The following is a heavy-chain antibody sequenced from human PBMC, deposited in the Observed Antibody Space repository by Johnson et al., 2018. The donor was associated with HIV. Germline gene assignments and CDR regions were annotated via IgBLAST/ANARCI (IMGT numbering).Heavy chain of an antibody. CDR2: ISYDGSNK. Sequence: QVQLVESGGGVVQPGRSLRLSCAASGFSFSSYDMHWVRQAPGKGLEWVAVISYDGSNKYYADSVKGRFTISRDNSKNTLYLQMNSLRVEDTAVYYCAKDLRQVAVNDVCDIWGQGTVVSVSS. CDR1: GFSFSSYD. V-gene: IGHV3-30*18. D-gene: IGHD6-19*01. J-gene: IGHJ3*02. CDR3: AKDLRQVAVNDVCDI.